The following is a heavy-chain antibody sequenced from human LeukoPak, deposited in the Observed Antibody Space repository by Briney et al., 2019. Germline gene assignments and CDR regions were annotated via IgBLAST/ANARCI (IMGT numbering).Heavy chain of an antibody. CDR1: GFIFSSYG. CDR3: TKDAGPTFNWFDP. V-gene: IGHV3-23*01. CDR2: MSAGGEIT. J-gene: IGHJ5*02. D-gene: IGHD1-14*01. Sequence: GGSLRLSCRASGFIFSSYGMAWVRQAPGKGLEWVSTMSAGGEITHYADSVNGRFTISRDNSKDILYLEMYSLRVEDTAVYYCTKDAGPTFNWFDPWGQGTRVTVSS.